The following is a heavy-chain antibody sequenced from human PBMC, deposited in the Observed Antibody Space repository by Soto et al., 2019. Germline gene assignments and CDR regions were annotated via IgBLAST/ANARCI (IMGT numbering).Heavy chain of an antibody. CDR2: VKQDGSEE. CDR3: AALDRAMVKTAGY. J-gene: IGHJ4*02. V-gene: IGHV3-7*01. D-gene: IGHD5-18*01. CDR1: GYSISTYW. Sequence: GGSLRLSCAASGYSISTYWMSWVRQAPGKGLEWVANVKQDGSEEYYVDSVKGRFTISRDNAKNSLYLQVNSLRAEDTAVYYCAALDRAMVKTAGYWGQGTLGTVSS.